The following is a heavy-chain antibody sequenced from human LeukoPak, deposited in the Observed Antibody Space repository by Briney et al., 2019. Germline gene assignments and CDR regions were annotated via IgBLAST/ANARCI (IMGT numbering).Heavy chain of an antibody. CDR1: GYSISSGYY. CDR2: IYHSGST. CDR3: ARQAAYDAFDI. V-gene: IGHV4-38-2*01. Sequence: SETLSLTCAVSGYSISSGYYWGWIWQPPGKGLEWIGSIYHSGSTYYNPSLKSRVTISVDTSKNQFSLKLSSVTAADTAVYYCARQAAYDAFDIWGQGTMVTVSS. D-gene: IGHD2-15*01. J-gene: IGHJ3*02.